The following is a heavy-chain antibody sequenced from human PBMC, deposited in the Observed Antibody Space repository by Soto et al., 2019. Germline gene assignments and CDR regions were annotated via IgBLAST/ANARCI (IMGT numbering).Heavy chain of an antibody. CDR2: IWYDGSNK. D-gene: IGHD6-25*01. CDR1: GFTFSSYG. Sequence: QVQLVESGGGVVQPGRSLRLSCAASGFTFSSYGMHWVRQAPGKGLEWVAVIWYDGSNKYYADSVKGLFTISRDNSKNTLYLQMNSLRAEDTAVYYCARNSAASSKDDAFDIWGQGTMVTVSS. V-gene: IGHV3-33*01. CDR3: ARNSAASSKDDAFDI. J-gene: IGHJ3*02.